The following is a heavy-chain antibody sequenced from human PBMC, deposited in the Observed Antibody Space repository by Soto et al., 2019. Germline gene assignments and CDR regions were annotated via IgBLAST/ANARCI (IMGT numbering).Heavy chain of an antibody. CDR2: IYHTGKT. V-gene: IGHV4-31*03. CDR3: ARDGSSTVNWIDA. D-gene: IGHD2-2*01. Sequence: QVQLQESGPGLVQPSQTLSLTCTVSGDPLNLGGYYWTWIRQHPGKGLEWMGYIYHTGKTYYNPSLSSWLTMSIDISKNHFSLRLSSVTAADTAVYYGARDGSSTVNWIDAWGQGTLVTVSS. CDR1: GDPLNLGGYY. J-gene: IGHJ5*02.